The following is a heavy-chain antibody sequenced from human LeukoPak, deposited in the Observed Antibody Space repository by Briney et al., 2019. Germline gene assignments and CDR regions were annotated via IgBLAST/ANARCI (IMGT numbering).Heavy chain of an antibody. CDR2: INPDSGVT. Sequence: GASVKVSCKASGYTFTGYFMHWVRQAPGHGLEWMGWINPDSGVTNYAQKFQGWVTMTRDTSISTAYMDLSRLISDDTAVYYCARETAVGTRIFDYWGQGPLVTVSS. CDR1: GYTFTGYF. CDR3: ARETAVGTRIFDY. V-gene: IGHV1-2*04. D-gene: IGHD6-13*01. J-gene: IGHJ4*02.